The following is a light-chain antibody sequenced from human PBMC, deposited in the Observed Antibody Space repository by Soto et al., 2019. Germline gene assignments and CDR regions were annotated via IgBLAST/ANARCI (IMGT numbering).Light chain of an antibody. CDR3: RSYTSSRTLV. CDR2: EVS. J-gene: IGLJ2*01. V-gene: IGLV2-14*01. CDR1: SSDVGGYNY. Sequence: QSALTQPASVSGSPGQSITISCTGTSSDVGGYNYVSWYQQHPVKAPKLMIYEVSNRPSGVSNRLSGSKSGNTAPLTISGLKGEEEDDYDPRSYTSSRTLVFGGGTKLTVL.